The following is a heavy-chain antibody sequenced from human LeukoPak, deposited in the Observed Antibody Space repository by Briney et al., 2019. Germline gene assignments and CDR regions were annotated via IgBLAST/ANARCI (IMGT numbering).Heavy chain of an antibody. J-gene: IGHJ4*01. CDR2: INTNGDNT. V-gene: IGHV3-64*01. Sequence: GGSLRLSRAASGFTFSSYSMQWVRQAPGKGLEFVSTINTNGDNTYYANSVRGRFTISRDNSQNTLYLQMGSLTAEDMAVYYCARGGRMGDYWGQGILVTVSS. CDR1: GFTFSSYS. CDR3: ARGGRMGDY. D-gene: IGHD2-8*01.